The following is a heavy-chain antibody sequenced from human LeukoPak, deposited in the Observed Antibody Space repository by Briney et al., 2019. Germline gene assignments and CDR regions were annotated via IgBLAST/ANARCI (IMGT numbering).Heavy chain of an antibody. CDR2: ISDNGGST. V-gene: IGHV3-23*01. CDR3: ATQNLDY. CDR1: GFTLSNYA. Sequence: GGSLRLSCAASGFTLSNYAMSWVRQAPGQGLEWVSTISDNGGSTYYADSVKGRFTLSRDNSKSTLSLQMNSLRDDDTALYYCATQNLDYWGPGTLVTVSS. J-gene: IGHJ4*02.